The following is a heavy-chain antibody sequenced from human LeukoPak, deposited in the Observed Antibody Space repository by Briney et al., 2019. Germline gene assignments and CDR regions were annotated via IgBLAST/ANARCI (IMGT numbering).Heavy chain of an antibody. V-gene: IGHV1-2*02. CDR1: GYTFTDYY. Sequence: ASVKVSCKASGYTFTDYYIHWVRQAPGQGLEWMGWINANSGATNYALRFQGRVTLTRDTSIGTASMELTRLTSDDTAIYYCARDMYTNSWYGSDYWGQGTLVTVSS. CDR2: INANSGAT. D-gene: IGHD6-13*01. CDR3: ARDMYTNSWYGSDY. J-gene: IGHJ4*02.